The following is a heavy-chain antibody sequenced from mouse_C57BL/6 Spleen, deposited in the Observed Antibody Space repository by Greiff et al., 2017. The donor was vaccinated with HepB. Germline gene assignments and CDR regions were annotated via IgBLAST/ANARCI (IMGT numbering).Heavy chain of an antibody. J-gene: IGHJ4*01. V-gene: IGHV1-69*01. CDR2: IDPSDSYT. D-gene: IGHD1-1*01. CDR3: ARSGYYGSSYLYYAMDY. CDR1: GYTFTSYW. Sequence: QVQLQQPGAELVMPGASVKLSCKASGYTFTSYWMHWVKQRPGQGLEWIGEIDPSDSYTNYNQKFKGKSTLTVDKSSSTAYMQLSSLTSEDSAVYYCARSGYYGSSYLYYAMDYWGQGTSVTVSS.